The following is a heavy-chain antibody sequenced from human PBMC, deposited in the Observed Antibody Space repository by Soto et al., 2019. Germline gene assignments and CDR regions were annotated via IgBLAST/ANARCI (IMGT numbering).Heavy chain of an antibody. V-gene: IGHV1-69*01. Sequence: SVRVSCKASGGTFSSYAISWVRQAPGQELEWMGGIIPIFGTANYAQKFQGRVTITADESTSTAYMELSSLRSEDTAVYYCASGRPRQWLLQGYLDYCDVMDVWGQGTTVIVSS. CDR3: ASGRPRQWLLQGYLDYCDVMDV. J-gene: IGHJ6*02. CDR1: GGTFSSYA. D-gene: IGHD3-22*01. CDR2: IIPIFGTA.